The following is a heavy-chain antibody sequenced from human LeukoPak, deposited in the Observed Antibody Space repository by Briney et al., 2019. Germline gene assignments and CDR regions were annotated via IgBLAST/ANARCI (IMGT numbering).Heavy chain of an antibody. CDR3: ATAAHYYYYYGMDV. D-gene: IGHD2-15*01. J-gene: IGHJ6*02. V-gene: IGHV1-69*04. CDR1: GGTFSSYA. CDR2: IIPILGIA. Sequence: PQASVKVSCKASGGTFSSYAISWVRQAPGQGLEWMGRIIPILGIANYAQKFQGRVTITADKSTGTGYMELSSLRSEDTAVYYCATAAHYYYYYGMDVWGQGTTVTVSS.